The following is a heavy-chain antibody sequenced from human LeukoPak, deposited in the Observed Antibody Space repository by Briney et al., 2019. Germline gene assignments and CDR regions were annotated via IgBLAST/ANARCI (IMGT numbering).Heavy chain of an antibody. CDR2: IYTSGST. CDR1: GGSISSGSYY. V-gene: IGHV4-61*02. CDR3: ARESPYSSSWMEYYYYYMDV. J-gene: IGHJ6*03. Sequence: SETLSLTCTVSGGSISSGSYYWSWIRQPAGKGLEWIGRIYTSGSTNYNPSLKSRVTISVDTSKNQFSLKLSSVTAADTAVYYCARESPYSSSWMEYYYYYMDVWGKGTTVTISS. D-gene: IGHD6-13*01.